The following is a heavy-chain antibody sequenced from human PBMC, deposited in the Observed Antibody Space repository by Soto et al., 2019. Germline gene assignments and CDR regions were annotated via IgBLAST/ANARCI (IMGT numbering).Heavy chain of an antibody. V-gene: IGHV4-59*01. Sequence: SETLSLTCTVSGGSISSYYWSWIRQPPGKGLEWIGYIYYSGSTNYNPSLKSRVTISVDTSKNQFSLKLSSVTAADTAVYYCARVVSRECSGGSCYSTDYYYYYYMDVWGKGTTVTVSS. D-gene: IGHD2-15*01. J-gene: IGHJ6*03. CDR2: IYYSGST. CDR1: GGSISSYY. CDR3: ARVVSRECSGGSCYSTDYYYYYYMDV.